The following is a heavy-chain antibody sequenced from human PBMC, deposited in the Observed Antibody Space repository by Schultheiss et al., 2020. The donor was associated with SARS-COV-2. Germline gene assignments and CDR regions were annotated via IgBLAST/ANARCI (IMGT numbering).Heavy chain of an antibody. CDR3: ARDGCSLRFLDLYYYGMDV. Sequence: SETLSLTCTVSGGSISSGSYYWSWIRQPAGKGLEWIGRIYTSGSTNYNPSLKSRVTMSVDTSKNQFSLKLSSVTAADTAVYYCARDGCSLRFLDLYYYGMDVWGQGTTVTVSS. CDR1: GGSISSGSYY. J-gene: IGHJ6*02. D-gene: IGHD3-3*01. V-gene: IGHV4-61*02. CDR2: IYTSGST.